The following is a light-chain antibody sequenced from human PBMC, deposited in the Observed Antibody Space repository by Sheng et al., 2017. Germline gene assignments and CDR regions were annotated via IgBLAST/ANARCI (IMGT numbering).Light chain of an antibody. J-gene: IGKJ2*01. CDR2: GAS. CDR1: QSLSSN. Sequence: EIVMTQSPATLSLSPGERATLSCRASQSLSSNLAWYQQKPGQAPRLLIYGASTRATGIPARFSGSGSGTEFTLTISSLQSEDFVVYYCQQYNNWPPEYTFGQGTKLEIK. V-gene: IGKV3-15*01. CDR3: QQYNNWPPEYT.